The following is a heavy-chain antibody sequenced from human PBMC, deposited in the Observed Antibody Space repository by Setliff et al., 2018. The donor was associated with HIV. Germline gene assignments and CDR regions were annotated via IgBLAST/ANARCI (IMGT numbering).Heavy chain of an antibody. CDR3: ARTNNNYYYDTSDYFAGYYFDS. CDR1: GFTFSSYA. CDR2: ISYDGSNK. D-gene: IGHD3-22*01. V-gene: IGHV3-30*04. J-gene: IGHJ4*02. Sequence: PGGSLRLSCAASGFTFSSYAVHWVRQAPGKGLEWVAVISYDGSNKYYADSVKGRFTISRDNSKNTLYLQMNSLRAEDTAVYYCARTNNNYYYDTSDYFAGYYFDSWGQGTLVTAPQ.